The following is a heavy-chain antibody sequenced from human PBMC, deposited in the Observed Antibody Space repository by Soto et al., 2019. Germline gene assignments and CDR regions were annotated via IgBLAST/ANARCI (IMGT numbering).Heavy chain of an antibody. CDR2: IYFRGTT. Sequence: SETLSLICAVSGGSITSSNWWTWVHKTTGKWLEWIGEIYFRGTTNYNPSLENRVTLSLDKSKNQFSLNLISVTAADTAVYYCARVGSYPRRYYYGMEVWGQGTTVTVSS. CDR3: ARVGSYPRRYYYGMEV. V-gene: IGHV4-4*02. D-gene: IGHD3-10*01. CDR1: GGSITSSNW. J-gene: IGHJ6*02.